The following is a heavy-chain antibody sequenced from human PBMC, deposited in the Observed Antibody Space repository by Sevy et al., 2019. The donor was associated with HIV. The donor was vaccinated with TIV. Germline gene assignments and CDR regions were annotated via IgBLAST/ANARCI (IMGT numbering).Heavy chain of an antibody. J-gene: IGHJ3*02. Sequence: GGSLRLSCAASGFTFSSYAMSWVRQAPGKGLEWVSAISGSGGSTYYADSVKGRFTISRDNSKNTLYLQMNSLGAEDTAVYYCAKNLSPRELTDAFDIWGQGTMVTVSS. V-gene: IGHV3-23*01. CDR1: GFTFSSYA. CDR3: AKNLSPRELTDAFDI. D-gene: IGHD1-26*01. CDR2: ISGSGGST.